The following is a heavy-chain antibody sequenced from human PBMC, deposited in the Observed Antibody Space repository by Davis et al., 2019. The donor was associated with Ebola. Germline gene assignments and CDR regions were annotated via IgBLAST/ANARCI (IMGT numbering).Heavy chain of an antibody. CDR2: ISAYNGNT. V-gene: IGHV1-18*01. CDR1: GGTFSSYA. CDR3: AREEGRYCTGGVCYNGKDY. Sequence: ASVKVSCKASGGTFSSYAISWVRQAPGQGLEWMGWISAYNGNTNYAQKLQGRVTMTRDTSTSTVYMELSSLRSEDTAVYYCAREEGRYCTGGVCYNGKDYWGQGTLVTVSS. D-gene: IGHD2-8*02. J-gene: IGHJ4*02.